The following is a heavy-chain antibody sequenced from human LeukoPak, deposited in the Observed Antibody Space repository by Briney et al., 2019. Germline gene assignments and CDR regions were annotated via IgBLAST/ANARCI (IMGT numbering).Heavy chain of an antibody. CDR3: VRDLGGRSGH. J-gene: IGHJ1*01. CDR1: GFTFSSNW. D-gene: IGHD1-26*01. V-gene: IGHV3-74*01. CDR2: INEDGSTT. Sequence: GGSLRLSCAASGFTFSSNWMHWVRQAPGKGLVWVSRINEDGSTTNYADSVKGRSTIFRDNAKNTLYLQMNSLRAEDAAVYYCVRDLGGRSGHWGQGTLVTVSS.